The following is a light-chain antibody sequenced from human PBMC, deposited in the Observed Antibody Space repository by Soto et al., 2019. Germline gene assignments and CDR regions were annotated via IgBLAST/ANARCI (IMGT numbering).Light chain of an antibody. CDR1: QSVLYSSNNKNY. Sequence: DIVMTQSPDSLAVSLGERATINCNSSQSVLYSSNNKNYLAWYQQKPRQPPKLLIYWASTRASGVPDRFSGSGSGKDFPLTISSLQTEDVAVYYSQKYYSTSWTFGQGTKVEIK. CDR3: QKYYSTSWT. J-gene: IGKJ1*01. V-gene: IGKV4-1*01. CDR2: WAS.